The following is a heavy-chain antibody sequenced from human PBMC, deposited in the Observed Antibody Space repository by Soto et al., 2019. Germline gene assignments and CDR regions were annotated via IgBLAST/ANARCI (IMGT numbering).Heavy chain of an antibody. J-gene: IGHJ6*02. CDR2: IDPSDSYT. Sequence: GESLKISCKGSGYSFTSYWISWVRQMPGKGLEWMGRIDPSDSYTNYSPSFQGHVTISADKSISTAYLQWSSLKASDTAMYYCARHTSNTKTYYYYGMDVWGQGTTVTVSS. CDR1: GYSFTSYW. D-gene: IGHD3-3*01. V-gene: IGHV5-10-1*01. CDR3: ARHTSNTKTYYYYGMDV.